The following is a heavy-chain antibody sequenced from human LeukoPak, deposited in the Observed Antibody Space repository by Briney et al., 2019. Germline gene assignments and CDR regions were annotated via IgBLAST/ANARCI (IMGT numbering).Heavy chain of an antibody. CDR2: IKSKTDGGTT. J-gene: IGHJ4*02. CDR3: TTGANLIVVVPAALRPVDAAMGPFDY. CDR1: GFTFSNAW. Sequence: PGGSLRLSCAASGFTFSNAWMSWVRQAPGKGLEWVGRIKSKTDGGTTDYAAPVKGRFTISRDDSKNTLYLQMNSLKTEDTAVYYCTTGANLIVVVPAALRPVDAAMGPFDYWGQGTLVTVSS. D-gene: IGHD2-2*01. V-gene: IGHV3-15*01.